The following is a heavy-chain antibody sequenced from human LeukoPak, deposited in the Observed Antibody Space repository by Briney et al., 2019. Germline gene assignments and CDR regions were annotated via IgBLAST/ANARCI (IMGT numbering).Heavy chain of an antibody. Sequence: GASVKVPCKTSGYPFSDYYIHWIRQASGQGLESMGWIDPKNGDTKYAQRSQGRLTISMDTSIDTVYMELSSLRYDDTAVYYCARLSALWGQGTLVTVSS. CDR1: GYPFSDYY. CDR3: ARLSAL. J-gene: IGHJ4*02. CDR2: IDPKNGDT. V-gene: IGHV1-2*02.